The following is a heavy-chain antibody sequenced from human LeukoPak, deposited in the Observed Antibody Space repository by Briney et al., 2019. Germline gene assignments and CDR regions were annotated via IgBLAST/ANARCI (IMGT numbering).Heavy chain of an antibody. J-gene: IGHJ4*02. CDR2: MSGSGGNT. CDR1: GFTFSSYA. CDR3: AKEARDCTGGTCPSVGGYYFDY. Sequence: SGGSLRLSCAASGFTFSSYAMSWVRQAPGKGLEWVSAMSGSGGNTYHADSVKGRFTISRGNSKNTLHLQMNSLRAEDTAVFYCAKEARDCTGGTCPSVGGYYFDYWGQGILVTVSS. V-gene: IGHV3-23*01. D-gene: IGHD2-8*02.